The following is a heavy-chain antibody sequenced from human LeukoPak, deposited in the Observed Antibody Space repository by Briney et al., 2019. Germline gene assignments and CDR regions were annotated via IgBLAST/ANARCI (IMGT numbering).Heavy chain of an antibody. CDR3: ATLGGLYYESHGYPDFDH. V-gene: IGHV4-34*01. CDR1: GGSLSPYY. J-gene: IGHJ4*02. D-gene: IGHD3-22*01. CDR2: INQSGST. Sequence: SETLSLTCSVSGGSLSPYYWSWIRQPPGEGVEWLGEINQSGSTNYNPSLKSRVTISVEKFKNQFSLEVTSVTAADTAIYYCATLGGLYYESHGYPDFDHWGQGTLVTVSS.